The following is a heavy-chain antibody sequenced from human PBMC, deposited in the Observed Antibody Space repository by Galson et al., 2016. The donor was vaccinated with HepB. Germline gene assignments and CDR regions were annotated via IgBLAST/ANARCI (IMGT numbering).Heavy chain of an antibody. V-gene: IGHV4-59*01. CDR2: VYYSGST. CDR3: ARGYSTNWYPVGWFDP. CDR1: GGSIDSFY. Sequence: ETLSLTCSVSGGSIDSFYWSWIRQPPGKGLEWIGYVYYSGSTNYNPSLKSRVTISLDTSNNHFSLRLNSVTAADTAVYYCARGYSTNWYPVGWFDPWGQGTLVTVSS. J-gene: IGHJ5*02. D-gene: IGHD6-13*01.